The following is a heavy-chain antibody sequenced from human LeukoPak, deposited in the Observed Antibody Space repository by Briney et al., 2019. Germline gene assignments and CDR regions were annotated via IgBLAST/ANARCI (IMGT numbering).Heavy chain of an antibody. D-gene: IGHD3-10*01. CDR2: IRGGGET. Sequence: GGSLKLSCAASGFTFNSYATSWVRQAPARGLEWVGSIRGGGETFYAESVKGRFTLSRDDPRNSVNLHLNNLRVEDTAVYYCAKASWVSTADAVLWGQGTVVTVS. CDR1: GFTFNSYA. V-gene: IGHV3-23*01. CDR3: AKASWVSTADAVL. J-gene: IGHJ4*02.